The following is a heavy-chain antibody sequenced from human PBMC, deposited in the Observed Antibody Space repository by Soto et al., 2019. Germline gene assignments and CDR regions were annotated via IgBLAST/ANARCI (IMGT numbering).Heavy chain of an antibody. CDR2: VTAYNDER. D-gene: IGHD3-3*01. J-gene: IGHJ4*01. Sequence: QVQLVQSGAEVKKPGASLRVSCKASGYTFTSYVINWARQAPGQGLEWIGWVTAYNDERKFAEKFQDRLSMTTDTSTTTAFMERRSLRTDDTAMYYWARFDFWSGYSQDHWGHGTLVTVSS. CDR3: ARFDFWSGYSQDH. CDR1: GYTFTSYV. V-gene: IGHV1-18*04.